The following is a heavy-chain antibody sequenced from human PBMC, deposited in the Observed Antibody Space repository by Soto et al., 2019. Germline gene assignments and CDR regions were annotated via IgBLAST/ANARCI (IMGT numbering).Heavy chain of an antibody. CDR1: GYTFTSYS. CDR3: ARGAPGGRYCLDD. Sequence: VASVKVSCKASGYTFTSYSMHWVRQAPGQRLEWMGWINAGNGNTKYAQKFQGRVTMTRDTPASTAYMELRSLRSEDTAAYYCARGAPGGRYCLDDWGQGTMVTVSS. V-gene: IGHV1-3*01. J-gene: IGHJ6*02. CDR2: INAGNGNT. D-gene: IGHD2-2*01.